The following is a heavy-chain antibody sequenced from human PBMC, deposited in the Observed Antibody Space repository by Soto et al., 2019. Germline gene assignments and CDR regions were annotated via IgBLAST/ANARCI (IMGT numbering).Heavy chain of an antibody. V-gene: IGHV1-8*01. J-gene: IGHJ4*02. Sequence: GASVKVSCKASGYTFTSYDINWVRQATGQGLEWMGWMNPNSGNTGYAQKFQGRVTMTRNTSISTAYMELSSLRSEDTAVYYCARVWGDFWSGYFPDTDYWGQGTLVTVSS. D-gene: IGHD3-3*01. CDR2: MNPNSGNT. CDR3: ARVWGDFWSGYFPDTDY. CDR1: GYTFTSYD.